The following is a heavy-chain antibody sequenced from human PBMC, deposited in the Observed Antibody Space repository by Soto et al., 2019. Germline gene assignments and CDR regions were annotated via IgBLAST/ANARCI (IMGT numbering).Heavy chain of an antibody. Sequence: SETLSLTCSVSGGSISSYYGSWIRQTTGKGLEWIGYIYYSGSTNYNPSLKSRVTISVDTSKNQFSLKLSSVTAADTAVYYCAREVGYCSSTSCLYFDYWGQGTLVTVSS. V-gene: IGHV4-59*01. CDR2: IYYSGST. CDR3: AREVGYCSSTSCLYFDY. J-gene: IGHJ4*02. CDR1: GGSISSYY. D-gene: IGHD2-2*01.